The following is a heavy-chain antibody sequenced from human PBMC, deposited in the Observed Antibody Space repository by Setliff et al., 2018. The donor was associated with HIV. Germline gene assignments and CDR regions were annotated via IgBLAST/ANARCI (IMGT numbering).Heavy chain of an antibody. CDR2: IRSKVYGGTT. Sequence: LRLSCTASGFTFGDYAMSWVRQAPGQGLEWVGFIRSKVYGGTTEYAASVKGRFTISRDDSKSIAYLQMNSLKTEDTAVYYCSRDDLYGGNSFDYWGQGTLVTVSS. J-gene: IGHJ4*02. D-gene: IGHD4-17*01. V-gene: IGHV3-49*04. CDR1: GFTFGDYA. CDR3: SRDDLYGGNSFDY.